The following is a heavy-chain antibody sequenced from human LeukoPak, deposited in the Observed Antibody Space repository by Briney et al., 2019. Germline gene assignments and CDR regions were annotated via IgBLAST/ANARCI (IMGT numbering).Heavy chain of an antibody. D-gene: IGHD3-16*02. CDR3: AKGLFAFGGVITGFDY. CDR2: ISYDGSNK. J-gene: IGHJ4*02. V-gene: IGHV3-30*18. CDR1: GFTFSSYG. Sequence: GGSLRLSCAASGFTFSSYGMHWVRQAPGKGLEWVAVISYDGSNKYYADSVKGRFTISRDNSKNTLYLQMNSLRAEDTAVCYCAKGLFAFGGVITGFDYWGQGTLVTVSS.